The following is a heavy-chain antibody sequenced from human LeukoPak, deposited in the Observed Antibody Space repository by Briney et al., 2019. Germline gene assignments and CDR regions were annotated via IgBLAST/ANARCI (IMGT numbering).Heavy chain of an antibody. J-gene: IGHJ6*03. CDR2: IFYSGGT. CDR3: AREYFSANYFFYYMDV. V-gene: IGHV4-59*01. Sequence: SETLSLTCTVSGGSISSYYWSWIRQPPGKGLEWIGYIFYSGGTNYNPSLKSRVTMSVDTSKTQFSLKLSSVTAADTAVYYCAREYFSANYFFYYMDVWGTGTKVTVSS. CDR1: GGSISSYY. D-gene: IGHD3-3*01.